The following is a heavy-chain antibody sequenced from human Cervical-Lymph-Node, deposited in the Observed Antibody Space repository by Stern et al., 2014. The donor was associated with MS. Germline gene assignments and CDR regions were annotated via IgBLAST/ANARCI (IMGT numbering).Heavy chain of an antibody. CDR3: ATPSPSLD. CDR1: GFPLSNLT. V-gene: IGHV3-48*01. CDR2: ISGISSAI. Sequence: EVQLVESGGGLVQPGGSLRLSCVASGFPLSNLTMNWVRQAPGKGLEWLSYISGISSAIHYADSVKGRFTISRDNAKNSLYLQLNSLRVDDTAVYYCATPSPSLDWGQGTLVTVSS. J-gene: IGHJ4*02.